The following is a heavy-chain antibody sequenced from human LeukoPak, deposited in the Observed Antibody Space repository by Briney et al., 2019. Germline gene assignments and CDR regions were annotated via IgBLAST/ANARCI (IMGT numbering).Heavy chain of an antibody. Sequence: SVKVSCKASGGTFSNYAISWVRQDPGQGLEWMGRIIPIFGTANYAQKFQGRVTITTDESTSTAYMDLSSLRSEDTAVYYCARAFLGAGDPYYFDYWGQGTLVTVSS. CDR3: ARAFLGAGDPYYFDY. CDR2: IIPIFGTA. J-gene: IGHJ4*02. D-gene: IGHD1-26*01. CDR1: GGTFSNYA. V-gene: IGHV1-69*05.